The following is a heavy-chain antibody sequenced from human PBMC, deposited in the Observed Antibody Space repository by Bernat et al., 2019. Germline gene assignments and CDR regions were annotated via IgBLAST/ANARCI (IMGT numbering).Heavy chain of an antibody. CDR3: ARGPPQYCSGDGCYLGLDY. D-gene: IGHD2-15*01. CDR2: ISFDGNNK. CDR1: GFTFSSYA. Sequence: QVQLVESGGGVVQPGRSLRLSCAASGFTFSSYAMHWVRQAPGKGLEWVAVISFDGNNKYYADSVKGRFTISSDNSKSTLFLQMNSLRAEDTAVYYCARGPPQYCSGDGCYLGLDYWGQGTLVTVSS. V-gene: IGHV3-30-3*01. J-gene: IGHJ4*02.